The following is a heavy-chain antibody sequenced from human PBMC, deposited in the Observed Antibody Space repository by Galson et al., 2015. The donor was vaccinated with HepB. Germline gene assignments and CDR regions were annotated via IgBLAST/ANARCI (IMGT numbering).Heavy chain of an antibody. CDR3: AKGSAAARPYYFDY. V-gene: IGHV3-23*01. J-gene: IGHJ4*02. CDR1: GFTFSSCA. D-gene: IGHD6-6*01. Sequence: SLRLSCAASGFTFSSCAMSWVRQAPGKGLEWVSAITDGGGSTYYADSVKGRVTISRDNSKNTLYLQMSSLSAEDTAVYYCAKGSAAARPYYFDYWGQGTLVTVSS. CDR2: ITDGGGST.